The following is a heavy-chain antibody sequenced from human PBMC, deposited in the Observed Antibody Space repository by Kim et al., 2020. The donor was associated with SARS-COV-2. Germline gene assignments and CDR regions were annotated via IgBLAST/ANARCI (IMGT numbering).Heavy chain of an antibody. CDR3: AKERRVLWFGVGYYFDY. V-gene: IGHV3-23*01. J-gene: IGHJ4*02. D-gene: IGHD3-10*01. CDR2: ISGSGGST. Sequence: GGSLRLSCAASGFTFSSYAMSWVRQAPGKGLEWVSAISGSGGSTYYADSVKGRFTISRDNSKNTLYLQMNSLRAEDTAVYYCAKERRVLWFGVGYYFDYWGQGTLVTVSS. CDR1: GFTFSSYA.